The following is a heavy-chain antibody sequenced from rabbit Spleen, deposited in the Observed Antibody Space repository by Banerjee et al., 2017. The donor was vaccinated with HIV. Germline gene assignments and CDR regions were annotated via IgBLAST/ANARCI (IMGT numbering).Heavy chain of an antibody. J-gene: IGHJ6*01. Sequence: QSLEESGGDLVKPGASLTLTCTASGFSFSRNYYMCWVRQAPGKGLEWIACIDTGSSGYTYYATWATGRFTCSKTSSTTVTLQMTSLTAADTATYFCARDAGSSFSSYGMDLWGPGTLVTVS. D-gene: IGHD8-1*01. CDR3: ARDAGSSFSSYGMDL. V-gene: IGHV1S40*01. CDR1: GFSFSRNYY. CDR2: IDTGSSGYT.